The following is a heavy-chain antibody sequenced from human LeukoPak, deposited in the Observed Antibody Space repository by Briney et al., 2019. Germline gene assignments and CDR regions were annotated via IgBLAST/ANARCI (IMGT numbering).Heavy chain of an antibody. CDR3: AVNSSNWSFDY. V-gene: IGHV3-48*01. J-gene: IGHJ4*02. Sequence: GGSLRLSCAASGFTFSNNNMNWVRQAPGKGLEWVSYISSVSSTIYYADSVKGRFTISRDNAKNSLFLQMNSLRPEDTAVYYCAVNSSNWSFDYWGQGTLVTVSS. CDR1: GFTFSNNN. D-gene: IGHD6-13*01. CDR2: ISSVSSTI.